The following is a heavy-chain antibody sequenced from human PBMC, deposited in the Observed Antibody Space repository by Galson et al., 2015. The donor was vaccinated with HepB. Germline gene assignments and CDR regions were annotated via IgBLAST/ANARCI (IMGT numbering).Heavy chain of an antibody. V-gene: IGHV1-69*02. CDR3: ARSQRYCSSTSCYPPYNWFDP. J-gene: IGHJ5*02. CDR1: GGTFSSYT. D-gene: IGHD2-2*01. CDR2: IIPILGIA. Sequence: SVKVSCKASGGTFSSYTISWVRQAPGQGLEWMGRIIPILGIANYAQKFQGRVTITADKSTSTAYMELSSLRSEDTAVYYCARSQRYCSSTSCYPPYNWFDPWGQGTLVTVSS.